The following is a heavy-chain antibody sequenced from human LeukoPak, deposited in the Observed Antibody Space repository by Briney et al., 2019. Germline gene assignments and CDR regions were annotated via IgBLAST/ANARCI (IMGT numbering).Heavy chain of an antibody. CDR2: ITSSSSYI. J-gene: IGHJ5*02. D-gene: IGHD6-19*01. CDR3: AREMLAAVAAQS. V-gene: IGHV3-21*01. Sequence: PGGSLRLSCAASGFTFSSYSMNWVRQAPGKGLEWVSSITSSSSYIYYADSVKGRFTISRDNAKNSLYLQMNSLRAEDTAVYYCAREMLAAVAAQSWGQGTLVTASS. CDR1: GFTFSSYS.